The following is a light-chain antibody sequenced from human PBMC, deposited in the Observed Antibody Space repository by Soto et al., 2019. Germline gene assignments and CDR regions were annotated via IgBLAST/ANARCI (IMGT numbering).Light chain of an antibody. V-gene: IGKV3-20*01. CDR2: GAS. CDR1: QSVSNSY. CDR3: QQYDHPPYT. Sequence: DIVLTQSPGTLSLSPGERATLSCRASQSVSNSYLAWYQQKPGQSPRLLIYGASSRAAGIPDRFSGSGSGTDFTLTISRLEPEDFAVYYCQQYDHPPYTFGQGTKLEIK. J-gene: IGKJ2*01.